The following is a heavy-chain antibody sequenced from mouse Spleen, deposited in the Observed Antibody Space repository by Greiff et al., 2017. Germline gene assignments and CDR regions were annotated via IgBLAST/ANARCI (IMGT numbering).Heavy chain of an antibody. V-gene: IGHV1-53*01. CDR3: ARSYYYGSSYGYFDV. J-gene: IGHJ1*01. D-gene: IGHD1-1*01. Sequence: VQLQQSGAELARPGASVKLSCKASGYTFTSYWMHWVKQRPGQGLEWIGNINPSNGGTNYNEKFKSKATLTVDKSSSTAYMQLSSLTSEDSAVYYCARSYYYGSSYGYFDVWGAGTTVTVSS. CDR1: GYTFTSYW. CDR2: INPSNGGT.